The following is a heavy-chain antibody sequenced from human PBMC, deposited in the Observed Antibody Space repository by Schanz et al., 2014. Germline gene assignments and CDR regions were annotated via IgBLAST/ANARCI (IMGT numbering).Heavy chain of an antibody. CDR3: AKHRHYADNNGYPGIDY. D-gene: IGHD3-16*01. CDR2: ISGRGDST. V-gene: IGHV3-23*04. CDR1: GFSFSVSW. J-gene: IGHJ4*02. Sequence: PLVEFGGGLVQPGGSLRLSCEASGFSFSVSWMNWVRQAPGKGLEWVSLISGRGDSTHYADSVKGRFTISRDNSRKTLSLQMNRLRAEDTAVYYCAKHRHYADNNGYPGIDYWGQGTLVTVS.